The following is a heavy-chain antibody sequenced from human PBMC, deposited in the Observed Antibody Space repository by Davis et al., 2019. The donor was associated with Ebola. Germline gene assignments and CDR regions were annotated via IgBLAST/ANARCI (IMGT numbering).Heavy chain of an antibody. D-gene: IGHD5-12*01. V-gene: IGHV3-48*03. CDR3: AKGYSTYEQ. CDR1: GFTFSIYE. Sequence: PGGSLRLSCSASGFTFSIYEMNWVRQAPGKGLEWLSYINTFGSTIYYADSVKGRFTISRDNAKNSLYLQMNSLRAEDTAVYYCAKGYSTYEQWGQGTLVTVSS. CDR2: INTFGSTI. J-gene: IGHJ4*02.